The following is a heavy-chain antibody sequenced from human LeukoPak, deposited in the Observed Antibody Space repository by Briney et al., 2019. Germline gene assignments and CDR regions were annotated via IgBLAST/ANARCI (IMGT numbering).Heavy chain of an antibody. CDR2: IYYSGST. D-gene: IGHD3-10*01. J-gene: IGHJ5*02. V-gene: IGHV4-59*08. CDR1: GGSISSYY. Sequence: PSETLSLTCTVSGGSISSYYWSWIRQPPGKGLEWIGYIYYSGSTNYNPSLKSRVTISVDTSKNQFSLKLSSVTAADTAVYYCARWLHGSGSYYKIGRWFDPWGQGTLVTVSS. CDR3: ARWLHGSGSYYKIGRWFDP.